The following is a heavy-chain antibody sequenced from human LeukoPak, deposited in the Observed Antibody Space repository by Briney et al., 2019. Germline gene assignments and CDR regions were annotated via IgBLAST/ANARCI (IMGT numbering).Heavy chain of an antibody. V-gene: IGHV3-48*02. CDR1: GFTFSSYS. J-gene: IGHJ3*02. D-gene: IGHD4-17*01. CDR2: ISSSSSTI. CDR3: ARAPGDYGDYVGSAFDI. Sequence: GGSLRLSCAASGFTFSSYSMNWVRQAPGKGLEWVSYISSSSSTIYYADSVKGRFTISRDNAKNSLYLQMNSLRDEDTAVYYCARAPGDYGDYVGSAFDIWGQGTMVTVSS.